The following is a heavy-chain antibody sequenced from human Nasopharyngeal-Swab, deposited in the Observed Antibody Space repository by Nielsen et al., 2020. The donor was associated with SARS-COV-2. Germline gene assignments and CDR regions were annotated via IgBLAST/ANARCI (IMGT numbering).Heavy chain of an antibody. CDR3: AKDTVAGTLDFDY. CDR2: ISYDGSNK. J-gene: IGHJ4*02. CDR1: GFTFSSYA. V-gene: IGHV3-30-3*01. Sequence: SLKISCAASGFTFSSYAMHWVRQAPGKGLEWEAVISYDGSNKYYADSVKGRFTISRDNSKNTLYLQMNSLRAEETAVYYCAKDTVAGTLDFDYWGQGTLVTVSS. D-gene: IGHD6-19*01.